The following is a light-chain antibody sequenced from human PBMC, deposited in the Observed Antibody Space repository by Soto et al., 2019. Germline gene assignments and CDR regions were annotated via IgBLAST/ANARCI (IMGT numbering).Light chain of an antibody. V-gene: IGLV1-40*01. CDR2: GNS. CDR3: QSYDSSLSGYG. CDR1: SSNIGAGYD. J-gene: IGLJ1*01. Sequence: QSALTQPPSVSGAPGQRVTISCTGSSSNIGAGYDVHWYQQLPGTAPKLLIYGNSNRPSGVPDRFSGSKSGTSASLAITGLQAEDEADYYCQSYDSSLSGYGFGTGTKGTVL.